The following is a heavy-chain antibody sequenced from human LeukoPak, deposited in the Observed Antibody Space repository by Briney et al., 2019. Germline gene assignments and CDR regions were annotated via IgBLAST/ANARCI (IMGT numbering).Heavy chain of an antibody. Sequence: ASVKVSCKASGYTFTGYYMHWVRQAPGQGLEWMGWINPNSGGTNYAQKFQGRVTMTRDTSISTAYMEPSRLRSDDTAVYYCARPRLWFGEGSWFDPWGQGTLVTVSS. J-gene: IGHJ5*02. D-gene: IGHD3-10*01. CDR2: INPNSGGT. V-gene: IGHV1-2*02. CDR1: GYTFTGYY. CDR3: ARPRLWFGEGSWFDP.